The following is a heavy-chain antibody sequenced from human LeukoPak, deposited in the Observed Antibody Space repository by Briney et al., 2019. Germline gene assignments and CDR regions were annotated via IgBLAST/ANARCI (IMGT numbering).Heavy chain of an antibody. D-gene: IGHD2-2*01. CDR1: GFTFSSYA. CDR3: ARIPQRNIVVVPAAPGGFDY. J-gene: IGHJ4*02. V-gene: IGHV3-23*01. CDR2: ISGSGGST. Sequence: GGSLRLSCAASGFTFSSYAMSWVRQAPGKGLEWVSAISGSGGSTYYADSVKGRITISRDNSKNTLYLQMNSLRAEDTAVYYCARIPQRNIVVVPAAPGGFDYWGQGTLVTVSS.